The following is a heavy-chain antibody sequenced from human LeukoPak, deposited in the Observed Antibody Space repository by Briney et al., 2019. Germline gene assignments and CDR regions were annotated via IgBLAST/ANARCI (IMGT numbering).Heavy chain of an antibody. CDR1: GGSISSYY. J-gene: IGHJ6*02. CDR3: ARSQKWRNYYYGMDV. Sequence: SETLSLTCTVSGGSISSYYWSWIRQPPGKGLEWIGYIYYSGSTNYNPSLKSRVTISVDTSKNQFSLKLSFVTAADTAVYYCARSQKWRNYYYGMDVWGQGTTVTVSS. V-gene: IGHV4-59*01. D-gene: IGHD2-8*01. CDR2: IYYSGST.